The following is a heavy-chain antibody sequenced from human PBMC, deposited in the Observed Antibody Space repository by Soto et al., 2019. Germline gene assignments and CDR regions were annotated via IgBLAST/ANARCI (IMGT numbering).Heavy chain of an antibody. J-gene: IGHJ5*02. Sequence: SETLSLTCTVSGGSISSGGYYWSWIRQRPGKGLEWIGYIYYSGSTYYNPSLKSRVTISVDTSKNQFSLKLSSVTAADTAVYYCAIFWWYSSPGGGFDPWGQGTLVTVSS. CDR3: AIFWWYSSPGGGFDP. D-gene: IGHD6-13*01. V-gene: IGHV4-31*03. CDR1: GGSISSGGYY. CDR2: IYYSGST.